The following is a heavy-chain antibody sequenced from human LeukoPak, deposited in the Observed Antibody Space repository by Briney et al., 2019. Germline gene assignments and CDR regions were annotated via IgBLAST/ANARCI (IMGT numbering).Heavy chain of an antibody. D-gene: IGHD4-11*01. CDR3: VRLDYSNFFDY. Sequence: SETLSLTCTVSGGSISSYYWSWIRQPPGKGLEWIGYIYYSGSSYYNPSLKSRVTMSVDTSKNQFSLKLSSVTAADTAVYYCVRLDYSNFFDYWGRGNLVTVSS. V-gene: IGHV4-59*04. J-gene: IGHJ4*02. CDR2: IYYSGSS. CDR1: GGSISSYY.